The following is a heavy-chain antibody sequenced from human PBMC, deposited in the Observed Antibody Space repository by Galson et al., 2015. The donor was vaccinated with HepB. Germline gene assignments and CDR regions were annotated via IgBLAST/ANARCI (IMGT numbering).Heavy chain of an antibody. J-gene: IGHJ2*01. CDR3: ARLPTATSYFDL. CDR2: ISYSGRT. Sequence: CPISSGSYYWGFIRHPPVKLLEWIGTISYSGRTYYNPSLKSRVTISVDTSKNHFSLKLTSVTAADTAVHYCARLPTATSYFDLWGRGTLVTVSS. D-gene: IGHD4-17*01. V-gene: IGHV4-39*01. CDR1: CPISSGSYY.